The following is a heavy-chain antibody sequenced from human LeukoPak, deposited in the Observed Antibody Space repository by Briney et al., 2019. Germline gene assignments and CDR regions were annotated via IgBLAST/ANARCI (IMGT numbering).Heavy chain of an antibody. CDR1: GGSISSYY. J-gene: IGHJ5*02. CDR3: ARHQTGYSYSPGAGLRETSNWFDP. D-gene: IGHD5-18*01. Sequence: SETLSLTCTVSGGSISSYYWSWIRQPPGKGLEWIGYIYYSGSTNYNPSLKSRVTISVDTSKNQFSLKLSSVTAADTAVYYCARHQTGYSYSPGAGLRETSNWFDPWGQGTLVTVSS. CDR2: IYYSGST. V-gene: IGHV4-59*08.